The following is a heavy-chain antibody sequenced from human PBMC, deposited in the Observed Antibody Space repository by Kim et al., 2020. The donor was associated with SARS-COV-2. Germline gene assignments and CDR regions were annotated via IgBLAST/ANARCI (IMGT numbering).Heavy chain of an antibody. CDR3: ARDMNPTVHDY. CDR2: VNAANDKT. J-gene: IGHJ4*02. CDR1: GYTFKSYP. D-gene: IGHD4-4*01. V-gene: IGHV1-3*01. Sequence: ASVKVSCKASGYTFKSYPIHWLRQAPGQRLEWMGWVNAANDKTKYSQKFQGRVTITRDTSANTAYMELSSLRSEDTAVYYCARDMNPTVHDYWGQGTLVT.